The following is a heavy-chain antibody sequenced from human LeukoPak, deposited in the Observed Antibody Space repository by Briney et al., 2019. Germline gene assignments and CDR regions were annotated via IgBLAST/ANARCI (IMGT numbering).Heavy chain of an antibody. V-gene: IGHV4-38-2*01. CDR1: GYSISSGYY. D-gene: IGHD2-2*01. CDR2: IYDSGST. Sequence: ASETLSLTCAVSGYSISSGYYWGWIRRPPGKGREWIGTIYDSGSTYYNPSLKSRVTISVDTSKNQFTLKLSSVTAADTAVYYCARYCSSTSCYRYYYYMDVWGKGTTVTVSS. CDR3: ARYCSSTSCYRYYYYMDV. J-gene: IGHJ6*03.